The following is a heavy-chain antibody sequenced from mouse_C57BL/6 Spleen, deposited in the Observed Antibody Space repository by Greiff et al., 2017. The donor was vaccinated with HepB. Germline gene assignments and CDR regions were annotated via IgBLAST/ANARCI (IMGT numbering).Heavy chain of an antibody. J-gene: IGHJ4*01. V-gene: IGHV1-4*01. Sequence: VKLQQSGAELARPGASVKMSCKASGYTFTSYTMHWVKRRPGQGLEWIGYINPSSGYTKYNQKFKDKATLTADKSSSTAYMQLSSLTSEDSAVYYCARKGGYDPSAMDYWGQGTSVTVSS. CDR1: GYTFTSYT. CDR2: INPSSGYT. CDR3: ARKGGYDPSAMDY. D-gene: IGHD2-2*01.